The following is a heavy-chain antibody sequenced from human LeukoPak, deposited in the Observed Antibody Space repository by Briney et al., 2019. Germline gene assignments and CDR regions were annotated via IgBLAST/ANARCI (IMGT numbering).Heavy chain of an antibody. D-gene: IGHD6-19*01. V-gene: IGHV3-21*01. J-gene: IGHJ4*02. CDR3: ARGANSSGWAYFDH. Sequence: PGGSLRLSCAASGFTFSSYSMNWVRQAPGKGLEWVSSISSSSSYIYYADSVKGRFTISRDNAKNSLYLQMNSLRAEDTAVYYCARGANSSGWAYFDHWGQGTLVTVSS. CDR2: ISSSSSYI. CDR1: GFTFSSYS.